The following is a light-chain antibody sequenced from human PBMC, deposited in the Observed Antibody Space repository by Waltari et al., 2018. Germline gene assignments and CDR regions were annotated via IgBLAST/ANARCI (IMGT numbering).Light chain of an antibody. J-gene: IGLJ2*01. CDR3: CSYASSSPRLI. CDR1: YSNVGSYDL. Sequence: QSALTQPASVSGSLGQSISISCSGTYSNVGSYDLVSWYHQRPGVAPKLLIYQVLKRLAGISNRFAGSKSGNAASLTISALQPEDDGTYYCCSYASSSPRLIFGGGTELSVL. V-gene: IGLV2-23*02. CDR2: QVL.